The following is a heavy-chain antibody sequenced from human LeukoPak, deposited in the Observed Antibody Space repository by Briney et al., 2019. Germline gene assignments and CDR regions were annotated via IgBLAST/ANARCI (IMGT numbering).Heavy chain of an antibody. CDR2: ISGSGGST. CDR1: GFTVSSNY. CDR3: AIGISVAGTGR. Sequence: PGGSLRLSCAASGFTVSSNYMSWVRQAPGKGLEWVSAISGSGGSTYYADSVKGRFTISRDNSKNTLYLQMNSLRAEDTAVYYCAIGISVAGTGRWGQGTLVTVSS. J-gene: IGHJ4*02. D-gene: IGHD6-19*01. V-gene: IGHV3-23*01.